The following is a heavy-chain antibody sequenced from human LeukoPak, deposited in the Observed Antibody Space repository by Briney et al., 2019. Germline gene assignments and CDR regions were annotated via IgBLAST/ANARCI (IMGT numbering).Heavy chain of an antibody. D-gene: IGHD5-24*01. V-gene: IGHV1-3*01. CDR3: ARRSGGGWLHGMDV. J-gene: IGHJ6*02. CDR2: INAGNGNT. Sequence: ASVKVSCKASGYTLINSAMHWGRQAPGQRLEWMGWINAGNGNTKYSQKFQRRVTITRDTSASTVYMELRSLINEDTAVYYCARRSGGGWLHGMDVWGQGTKVTVSS. CDR1: GYTLINSA.